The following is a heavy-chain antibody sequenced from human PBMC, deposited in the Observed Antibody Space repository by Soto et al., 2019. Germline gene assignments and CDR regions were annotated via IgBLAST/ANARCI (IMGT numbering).Heavy chain of an antibody. V-gene: IGHV1-69*01. CDR3: ARGSLVAPSGGSPNDY. CDR2: IIPILGAA. Sequence: QVQLVQSGAEVQKPGSSVKVSCKTFGGSFRRYAITWVRQAPGQGLEWMGGIIPILGAANYAQKFPGRGTISAEESTNTAYMEMPSPTSDDTAVYYCARGSLVAPSGGSPNDYWGQGTLVTVSS. D-gene: IGHD2-15*01. CDR1: GGSFRRYA. J-gene: IGHJ4*02.